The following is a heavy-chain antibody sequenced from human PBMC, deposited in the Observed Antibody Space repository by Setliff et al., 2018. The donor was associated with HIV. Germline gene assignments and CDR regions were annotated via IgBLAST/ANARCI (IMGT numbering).Heavy chain of an antibody. Sequence: SETLSLTCSVSGASVVSGGYYWSWIRQHPEKGLEWIGYIYYSGTTTYNPSLRSRVTISLDTSKNQFSLRLNSVTAADTAVYYCAREERGWSNRGAFDVWGLGTMVTVSS. V-gene: IGHV4-61*08. D-gene: IGHD6-19*01. J-gene: IGHJ3*01. CDR1: GASVVSGGYY. CDR3: AREERGWSNRGAFDV. CDR2: IYYSGTT.